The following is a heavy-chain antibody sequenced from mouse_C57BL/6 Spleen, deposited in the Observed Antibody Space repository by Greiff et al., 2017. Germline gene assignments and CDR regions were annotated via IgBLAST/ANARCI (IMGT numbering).Heavy chain of an antibody. J-gene: IGHJ2*01. CDR2: ISDGGSYT. D-gene: IGHD1-1*01. V-gene: IGHV5-4*03. CDR1: GFTFSSYA. Sequence: DVMLVESGGGLVKPGGSLKLSCAASGFTFSSYAMSWVRQTPEKRLEWVATISDGGSYTYYPDNVKGRFTISRDNAKNNLYLQMSNLKSEDTAMYYWARGAGTVGPFDYWGQGTTLTVSS. CDR3: ARGAGTVGPFDY.